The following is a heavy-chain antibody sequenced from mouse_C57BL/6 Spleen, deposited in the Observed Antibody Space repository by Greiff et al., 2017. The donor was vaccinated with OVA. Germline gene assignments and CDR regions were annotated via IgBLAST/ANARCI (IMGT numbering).Heavy chain of an antibody. CDR2: ISSGSSTI. CDR3: ARKYGSSYGYFDV. Sequence: EVKVEESGGGLVKPGGSLKLSCAASGFTFSDYGMHWVRQAPAKGLEWVAYISSGSSTIYYADTVKGRFTISRDNAKNTLLLQMTSLRYEDTAMYYSARKYGSSYGYFDVWGTGTTVTVSS. J-gene: IGHJ1*03. CDR1: GFTFSDYG. D-gene: IGHD1-1*01. V-gene: IGHV5-17*01.